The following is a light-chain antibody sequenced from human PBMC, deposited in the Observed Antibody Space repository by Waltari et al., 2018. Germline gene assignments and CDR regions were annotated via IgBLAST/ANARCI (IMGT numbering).Light chain of an antibody. CDR1: SANIGSNT. V-gene: IGLV1-44*01. CDR3: ATWDDRLTGVL. J-gene: IGLJ2*01. CDR2: SND. Sequence: QSVVTQPPSASGAPGQRVTISCSGSSANIGSNTVNWYQVLPGTAPRLLIYSNDRRPSGVLDRFSGASSGTSASPAISGLQYDDEAEYYCATWDDRLTGVLFGGGTKVTVL.